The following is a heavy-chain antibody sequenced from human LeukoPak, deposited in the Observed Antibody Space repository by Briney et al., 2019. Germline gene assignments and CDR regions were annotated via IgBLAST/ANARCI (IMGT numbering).Heavy chain of an antibody. J-gene: IGHJ6*03. V-gene: IGHV4-59*08. CDR2: IYYSGST. CDR3: ARWSRGIAARYYYYYMDV. D-gene: IGHD6-6*01. CDR1: GGSISSYY. Sequence: SETLSLTCTVSGGSISSYYWSWIRQPPGKGLEWIGYIYYSGSTNYNPSLKSRVTISVDTSKNQFSLKLSSVTAADTAVYYCARWSRGIAARYYYYYMDVWGKGTTVTVSS.